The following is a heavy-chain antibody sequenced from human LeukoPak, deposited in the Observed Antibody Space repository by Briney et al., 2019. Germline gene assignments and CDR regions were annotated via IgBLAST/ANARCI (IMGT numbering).Heavy chain of an antibody. V-gene: IGHV4-34*01. J-gene: IGHJ6*02. D-gene: IGHD3-3*01. CDR3: ARSPRITIFGVVRYGVDV. CDR1: GGSFSDYY. Sequence: SETLSLTCAVYGGSFSDYYWAWIRQSPGKGLEWIGQINHSGSTNYNPSLKSRVTISVDTSKNQFSLKLSSVTAADTAVYYCARSPRITIFGVVRYGVDVWGQGTTVTVSS. CDR2: INHSGST.